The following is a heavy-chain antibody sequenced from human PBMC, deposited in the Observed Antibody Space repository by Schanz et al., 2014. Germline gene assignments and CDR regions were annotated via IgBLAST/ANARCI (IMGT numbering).Heavy chain of an antibody. V-gene: IGHV3-9*01. J-gene: IGHJ6*02. CDR2: ISWNSGSV. CDR3: AKDSRGSSFDMDV. D-gene: IGHD1-26*01. Sequence: EVQLVESGGGLVQPGGSLRLSCAASGFTFDNYAMHWVRQAPGKGLEWVSSISWNSGSVAYADSVKGRFTISRDNSKNSLYLQMNSLRTEDTALYYCAKDSRGSSFDMDVWGQGTTVTVSS. CDR1: GFTFDNYA.